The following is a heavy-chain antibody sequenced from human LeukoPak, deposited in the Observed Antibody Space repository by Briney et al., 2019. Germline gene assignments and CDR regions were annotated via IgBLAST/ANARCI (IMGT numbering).Heavy chain of an antibody. D-gene: IGHD3-10*01. CDR1: GFTFSSYA. CDR2: ISGSGGST. CDR3: AKMIMVRGVMDY. J-gene: IGHJ4*02. Sequence: GGSLRLSCAASGFTFSSYAMSWVRQAPGKGLEWVSAISGSGGSTYYADSVKGRFTISRDNSKNTLYLQMNSLRAQDTAVYYCAKMIMVRGVMDYWGQGTLVTVSS. V-gene: IGHV3-23*01.